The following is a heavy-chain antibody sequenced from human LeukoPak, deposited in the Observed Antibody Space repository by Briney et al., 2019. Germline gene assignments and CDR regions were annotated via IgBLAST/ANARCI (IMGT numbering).Heavy chain of an antibody. V-gene: IGHV1-3*01. J-gene: IGHJ5*02. Sequence: GASVKVSCKASGYTFTSYAMHWVRQASGKRLEWMGWINAGNGNTKYSQKFQGRVTIARDTSASTAYMELSSLRSEDTAVYYCARMAPGNWFDPWGQGTLVTVSS. CDR2: INAGNGNT. CDR1: GYTFTSYA. D-gene: IGHD5-24*01. CDR3: ARMAPGNWFDP.